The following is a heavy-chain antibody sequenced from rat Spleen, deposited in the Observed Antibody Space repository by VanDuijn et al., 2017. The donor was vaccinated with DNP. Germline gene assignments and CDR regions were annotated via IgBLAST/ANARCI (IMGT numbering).Heavy chain of an antibody. CDR3: VREDKGVDA. CDR2: INKDSRTR. J-gene: IGHJ4*01. D-gene: IGHD2-1*01. V-gene: IGHV4-2*01. Sequence: EVKLVESGGGLVQPGRSLKLSCVASGFNFNDHWMCWVRLAPGKGLEWIGEINKDSRTRKYSPSLKERLTIARDNAQNTLYLQMSELGSEDTATYYCVREDKGVDAWGQGASVTVSS. CDR1: GFNFNDHW.